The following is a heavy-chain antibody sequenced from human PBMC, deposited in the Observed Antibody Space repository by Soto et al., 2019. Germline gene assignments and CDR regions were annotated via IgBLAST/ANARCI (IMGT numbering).Heavy chain of an antibody. CDR3: ARYHSSSPTFKWFDP. J-gene: IGHJ5*02. CDR2: ITLGGST. D-gene: IGHD6-6*01. Sequence: SETLSLTCAISGGSFSANHWSWIRQSPGQGLEWIGEITLGGSTNYSPSLKSRVSISVDEGKKQFSLEMTSVTAADTAVYYCARYHSSSPTFKWFDPWGQGTLVTVSS. CDR1: GGSFSANH. V-gene: IGHV4-34*10.